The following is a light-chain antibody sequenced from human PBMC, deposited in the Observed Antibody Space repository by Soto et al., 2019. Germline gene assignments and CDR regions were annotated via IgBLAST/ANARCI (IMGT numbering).Light chain of an antibody. J-gene: IGKJ2*01. CDR3: QQSYSTPG. V-gene: IGKV1-39*01. Sequence: DIQMTQSPSSLSASVGDRVTITCRASQSISSYLNWYQQKPGKAPKLLIYAASSLQSGVPSRFSGSGSGTDFTLNISSLQPEDFATYYCQQSYSTPGVAQRTKVDIX. CDR1: QSISSY. CDR2: AAS.